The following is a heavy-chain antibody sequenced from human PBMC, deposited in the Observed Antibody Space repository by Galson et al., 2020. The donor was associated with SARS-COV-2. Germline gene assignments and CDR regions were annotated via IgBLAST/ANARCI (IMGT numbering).Heavy chain of an antibody. D-gene: IGHD3-16*01. Sequence: TGGSLRLSCAASGFTFSRYAMHWVRQAPGKGLEWVAVISYDGSNKYYADSVKGRFTISRDNSKNTLYLQMNSLRAEDTAVYYCARSEGEGNYYYYYGMDVWGQGTTVTVSS. J-gene: IGHJ6*02. CDR3: ARSEGEGNYYYYYGMDV. CDR2: ISYDGSNK. CDR1: GFTFSRYA. V-gene: IGHV3-30-3*01.